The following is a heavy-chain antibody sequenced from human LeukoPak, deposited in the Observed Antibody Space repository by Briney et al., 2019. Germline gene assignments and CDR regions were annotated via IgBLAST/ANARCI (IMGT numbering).Heavy chain of an antibody. Sequence: QTGGSLRLSCAASGFTFSSYAMSWVRQAPGKGLEWVSAISGSGGSTYYADSVKGRFTISRANSKNTLYLQMNSLRAEDTAVYYCAKVSSGWLGGIYYFDYWGQGTLVTVSS. CDR1: GFTFSSYA. D-gene: IGHD6-19*01. J-gene: IGHJ4*02. CDR2: ISGSGGST. V-gene: IGHV3-23*01. CDR3: AKVSSGWLGGIYYFDY.